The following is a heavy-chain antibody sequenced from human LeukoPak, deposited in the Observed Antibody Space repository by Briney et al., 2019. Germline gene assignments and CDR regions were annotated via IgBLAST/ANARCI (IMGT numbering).Heavy chain of an antibody. Sequence: GGSLRLSCAASGFTFSSYSMNWVRQAPGKGLEWVSAISGSGGSTYYADSVKGRFTISRDNSKNTLYLQMNSLRAEDTAVYYCAKDFAMVTDYYYYYMDVWGKGTTVTVSS. J-gene: IGHJ6*03. CDR3: AKDFAMVTDYYYYYMDV. CDR1: GFTFSSYS. CDR2: ISGSGGST. D-gene: IGHD5-18*01. V-gene: IGHV3-23*01.